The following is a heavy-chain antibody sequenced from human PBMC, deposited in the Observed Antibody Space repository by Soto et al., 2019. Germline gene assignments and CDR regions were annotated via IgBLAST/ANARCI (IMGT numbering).Heavy chain of an antibody. Sequence: SQTLSLTCAISGDSVSSNSAAWNWIRLSPSRGLEWLAKTYYRSRWYNDYAVFVRSRITVNPDTSKNQFSLQLTSVTPEDTAVYYCAGTTSHQWYYMDVWGKGTTVTGLL. V-gene: IGHV6-1*01. CDR1: GDSVSSNSAA. D-gene: IGHD1-7*01. CDR3: AGTTSHQWYYMDV. J-gene: IGHJ6*03. CDR2: TYYRSRWYN.